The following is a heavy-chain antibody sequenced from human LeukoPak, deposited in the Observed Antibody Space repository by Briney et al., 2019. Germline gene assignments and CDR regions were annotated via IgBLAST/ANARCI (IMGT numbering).Heavy chain of an antibody. Sequence: GGSLRLSCAASGFTFSGYAMSWVRQAPGKGLEWVSLISGSGGGTYYADSVKGRFTIFRDNSMNTQYLQMNSLRAEDTAVYYCAKTGTEDGYNIYFDHWGQGTLVTVSS. CDR1: GFTFSGYA. J-gene: IGHJ4*02. D-gene: IGHD5-24*01. CDR2: ISGSGGGT. CDR3: AKTGTEDGYNIYFDH. V-gene: IGHV3-23*01.